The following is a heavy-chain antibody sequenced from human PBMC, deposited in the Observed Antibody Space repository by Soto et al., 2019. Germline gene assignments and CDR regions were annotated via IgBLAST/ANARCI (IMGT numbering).Heavy chain of an antibody. D-gene: IGHD2-15*01. CDR3: ARSSAYCSGGSCYFDP. J-gene: IGHJ5*02. CDR2: INAGNGNT. CDR1: GYTFSSYA. V-gene: IGHV1-3*05. Sequence: QVQLVQSGAEEKKPGASVTVSCKASGYTFSSYAIQWVRQAPGQRLEWMGWINAGNGNTKYSPRFQGRLTITRDTSATTAYMFLSSLRSEDTAVYYCARSSAYCSGGSCYFDPWGQGTLVTVSS.